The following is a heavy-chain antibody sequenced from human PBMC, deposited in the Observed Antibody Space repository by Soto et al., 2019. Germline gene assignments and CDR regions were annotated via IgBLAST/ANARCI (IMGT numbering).Heavy chain of an antibody. D-gene: IGHD2-15*01. CDR2: ISSSSSTI. CDR3: ATASEDRGTVYYYYYGMDV. J-gene: IGHJ6*02. CDR1: GFTFSSYS. Sequence: EVQLVESGGGLVQPGGSLRLSCVASGFTFSSYSMNWVRQAPGKGLEWVSYISSSSSTIYYADSVKGRFTISRDNAKNXLXXQRNSLRAEDTAVYYCATASEDRGTVYYYYYGMDVWGQGTTVTVSS. V-gene: IGHV3-48*01.